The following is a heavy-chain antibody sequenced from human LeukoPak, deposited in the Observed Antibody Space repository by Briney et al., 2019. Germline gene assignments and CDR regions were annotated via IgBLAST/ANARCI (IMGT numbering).Heavy chain of an antibody. CDR2: INHSGST. V-gene: IGHV4-34*01. D-gene: IGHD3-10*01. J-gene: IGHJ4*02. Sequence: SETLSLTCAVYGGSFSGYYWSWIRQPPGKGLEWIGEINHSGSTNYNPSLKSRVTISVDTSKNQFSLKLSSVTAADTAVYYCASSDIRFGEPYLDYWGQGTLVTVSS. CDR1: GGSFSGYY. CDR3: ASSDIRFGEPYLDY.